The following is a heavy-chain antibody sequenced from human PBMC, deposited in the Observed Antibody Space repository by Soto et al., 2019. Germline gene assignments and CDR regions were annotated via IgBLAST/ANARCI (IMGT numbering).Heavy chain of an antibody. J-gene: IGHJ6*02. CDR1: GGSISSSH. CDR2: VSDTGSA. Sequence: SETLSLTCTVSGGSISSSHWSWIRQPPGKGLEWMAYVSDTGSADYNPSLKTRVTTSLDTSKNQFSLKLSSVTAADTAVYYCARWAVAGQYYYYYGMDVWGQGTTVTVSS. CDR3: ARWAVAGQYYYYYGMDV. D-gene: IGHD6-19*01. V-gene: IGHV4-59*08.